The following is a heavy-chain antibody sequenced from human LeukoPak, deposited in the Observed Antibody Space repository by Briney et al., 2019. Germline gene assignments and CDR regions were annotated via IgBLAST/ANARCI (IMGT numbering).Heavy chain of an antibody. Sequence: SETLSHTCSVSRGSIYSSNYYWGWIRQPPGKGMEWIGSMHYSGTTFYNPSLKSRVTISVDTSKNQLSLKLSSVTAADTAIYYCTRGDFWSAYLFDYWGQGTLVTVSS. CDR2: MHYSGTT. CDR1: RGSIYSSNYY. V-gene: IGHV4-39*02. CDR3: TRGDFWSAYLFDY. J-gene: IGHJ4*02. D-gene: IGHD3-3*01.